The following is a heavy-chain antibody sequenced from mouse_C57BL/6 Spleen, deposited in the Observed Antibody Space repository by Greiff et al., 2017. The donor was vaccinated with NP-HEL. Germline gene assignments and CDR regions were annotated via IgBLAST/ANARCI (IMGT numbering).Heavy chain of an antibody. D-gene: IGHD3-2*02. V-gene: IGHV1-80*01. J-gene: IGHJ4*01. CDR2: IYPGDGDT. CDR1: GYAFSSYW. Sequence: VQLQQSGAELVKPGASVKISCKASGYAFSSYWMNWVKQRPGKGLEWIGQIYPGDGDTNYNGKFKGKATLTADKSSSTAYMQLSSLTSEDSAVYFCAREEANYYAMDYWGQGTSVTVSS. CDR3: AREEANYYAMDY.